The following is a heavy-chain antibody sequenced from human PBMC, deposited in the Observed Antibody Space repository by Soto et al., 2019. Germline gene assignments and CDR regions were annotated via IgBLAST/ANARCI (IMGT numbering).Heavy chain of an antibody. CDR2: MNPNSGNT. D-gene: IGHD1-1*01. J-gene: IGHJ6*02. V-gene: IGHV1-8*01. Sequence: QVQLVQSGVEVKKPGASVKVSCKASGYTFTSYDINWVRQATGQGLEWMGWMNPNSGNTGYAQKFQGRVTMTRNTSISTAYMELSSLRSEDTAVYYCARLPTTKRRCGMDVWGQGTTVTVSS. CDR3: ARLPTTKRRCGMDV. CDR1: GYTFTSYD.